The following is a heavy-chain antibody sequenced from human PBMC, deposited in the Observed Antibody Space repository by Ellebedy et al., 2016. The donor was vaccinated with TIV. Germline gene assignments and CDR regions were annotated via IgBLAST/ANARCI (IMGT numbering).Heavy chain of an antibody. J-gene: IGHJ6*02. CDR1: TFTFSSYA. CDR3: AQRRYSSGWYGMDV. D-gene: IGHD6-19*01. Sequence: PGGSLRLSCAASTFTFSSYAMSWVRQAPGKGLEWVSDISGSGGRTYYADSVKGRFTISRDNSKNMLFLQMNSLRAEDTAVYYCAQRRYSSGWYGMDVWGQGTTVTVSS. V-gene: IGHV3-23*01. CDR2: ISGSGGRT.